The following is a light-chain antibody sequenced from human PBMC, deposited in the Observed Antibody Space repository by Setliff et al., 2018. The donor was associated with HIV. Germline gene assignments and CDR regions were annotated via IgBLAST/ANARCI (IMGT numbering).Light chain of an antibody. CDR2: EGT. Sequence: QSVLTQPASVSGSPGQSITISCTGTSSDVGGYNLVSWYQQHPGKAPKLMIYEGTKRPSGVSNRFSGSKSGNTASLTISGLQAEDEADYYCCSYAGTNILYVFGTGTKVTVL. CDR3: CSYAGTNILYV. CDR1: SSDVGGYNL. J-gene: IGLJ1*01. V-gene: IGLV2-23*01.